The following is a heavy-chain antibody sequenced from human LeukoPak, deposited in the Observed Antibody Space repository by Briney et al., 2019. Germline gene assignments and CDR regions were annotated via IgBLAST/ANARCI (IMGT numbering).Heavy chain of an antibody. CDR1: GGSFSGYY. CDR2: INPSGRI. D-gene: IGHD3-22*01. V-gene: IGHV4-34*01. Sequence: SETLSLTCAVYGGSFSGYYWTWIRQAPGKGLEWIGEINPSGRISYNPSLKSRLTISVDASKNQFSLNLRSLTAADTAVYYCARGRQEVSMIVVVMAAVSYYLDVWGKGTTVTVS. CDR3: ARGRQEVSMIVVVMAAVSYYLDV. J-gene: IGHJ6*03.